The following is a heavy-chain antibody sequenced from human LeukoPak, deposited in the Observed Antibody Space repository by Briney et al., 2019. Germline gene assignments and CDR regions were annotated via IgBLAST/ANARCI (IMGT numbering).Heavy chain of an antibody. CDR2: ISASGGST. D-gene: IGHD3-22*01. V-gene: IGHV3-23*01. CDR1: GLTFSRYA. J-gene: IGHJ3*02. CDR3: AKEVYYFDTSGLYSFAFDI. Sequence: GGSLRLSCAASGLTFSRYAMSWVRQAPGKGLEWVSAISASGGSTYYADSVKGRFTISRDNSKNTLYLQMNSLRVEDTAVYYCAKEVYYFDTSGLYSFAFDIWGQGSMVTVPS.